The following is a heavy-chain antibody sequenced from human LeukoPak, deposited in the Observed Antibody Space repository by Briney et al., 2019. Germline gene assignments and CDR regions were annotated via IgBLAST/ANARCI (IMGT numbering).Heavy chain of an antibody. J-gene: IGHJ4*02. CDR1: GFTFSHYS. CDR2: ISASSSFI. Sequence: KPGGSLRLSCAASGFTFSHYSMNWVRQAPGKGLEWVSSISASSSFIYYADSLKDRFTISRDNAKNSLYLQMNSLRAEDTAVFYCARGYCSRTSCEDVDYWGQGTLVTVSS. V-gene: IGHV3-21*01. CDR3: ARGYCSRTSCEDVDY. D-gene: IGHD2-2*01.